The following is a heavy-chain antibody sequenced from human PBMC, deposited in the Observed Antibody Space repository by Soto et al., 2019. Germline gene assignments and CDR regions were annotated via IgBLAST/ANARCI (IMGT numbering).Heavy chain of an antibody. V-gene: IGHV1-18*01. CDR2: ISAYNGNT. Sequence: QVQLVQSGAEVKKPGASVKVSCKASGYTFTSYGISWVRQAPGQGLEWMGWISAYNGNTNYAQKLKGRVTMTTDTSTSTAYMELRGLRSDDTAVYYCARDYDILTGYTKFDYWGQGTLVTVSS. CDR1: GYTFTSYG. J-gene: IGHJ4*02. CDR3: ARDYDILTGYTKFDY. D-gene: IGHD3-9*01.